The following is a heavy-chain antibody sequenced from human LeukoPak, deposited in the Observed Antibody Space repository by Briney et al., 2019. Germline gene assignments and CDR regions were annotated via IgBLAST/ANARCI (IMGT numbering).Heavy chain of an antibody. V-gene: IGHV4-59*01. CDR1: GGSISSYY. CDR2: IYYSGST. CDR3: ASYSGSGRFDY. D-gene: IGHD1-26*01. J-gene: IGHJ4*02. Sequence: SETLSLTCTVSGGSISSYYWRWIRQPPGKGLEWIEYIYYSGSTNYNPSLKSRVTISVDTSKNQFSLKLSSVTAADTAVYYCASYSGSGRFDYWGQGTLVTVSS.